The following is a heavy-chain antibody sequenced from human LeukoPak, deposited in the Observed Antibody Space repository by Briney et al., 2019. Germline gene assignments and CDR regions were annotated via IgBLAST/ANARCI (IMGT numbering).Heavy chain of an antibody. CDR3: ARQHSSGSFDAFDI. D-gene: IGHD3-22*01. Sequence: ASVKVSCKASGYTFTSYDINWVRQATGQGLEWMGWMNPNSGNTGYAQKFQGKVTITRNTSISTAYMELSSLRSEDTAVYYCARQHSSGSFDAFDIWGQGTMVTVSS. CDR2: MNPNSGNT. J-gene: IGHJ3*02. V-gene: IGHV1-8*03. CDR1: GYTFTSYD.